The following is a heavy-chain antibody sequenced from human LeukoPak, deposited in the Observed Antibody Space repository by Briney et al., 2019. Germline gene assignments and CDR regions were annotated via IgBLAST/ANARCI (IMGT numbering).Heavy chain of an antibody. Sequence: GGSLRLSCAASGFTFSSYGMHWVRQAPGKGLEWVAVIWYDGSNKYYADSVKGRFTISRDNSKNTLYLQMNSLRAEDTAVYYCAKGSWIQLWTTDYWGQGTLVTVSS. CDR1: GFTFSSYG. D-gene: IGHD5-18*01. J-gene: IGHJ4*02. V-gene: IGHV3-33*06. CDR3: AKGSWIQLWTTDY. CDR2: IWYDGSNK.